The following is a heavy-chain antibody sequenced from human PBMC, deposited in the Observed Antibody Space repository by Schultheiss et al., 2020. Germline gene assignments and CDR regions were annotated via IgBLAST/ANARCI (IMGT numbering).Heavy chain of an antibody. CDR3: ASGEDISLY. CDR1: GFTFSAYW. CDR2: INGDGTST. Sequence: GGSLRLSCAVSGFTFSAYWMHWVRQAPGKGLVWVSRINGDGTSTSYADSVKGRFTISRDNARNTLYLQMNSLRVDDTAVYYCASGEDISLYWGKGTLVTASS. V-gene: IGHV3-74*01. D-gene: IGHD3-10*01. J-gene: IGHJ4*02.